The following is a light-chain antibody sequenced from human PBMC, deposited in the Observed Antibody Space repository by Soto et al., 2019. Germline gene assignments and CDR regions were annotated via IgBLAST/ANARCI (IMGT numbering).Light chain of an antibody. CDR2: EVI. CDR1: SSDVGGYNY. CDR3: SSYTSSRTVV. J-gene: IGLJ2*01. Sequence: QSALTQPASVSGSPGQSITISCTGTSSDVGGYNYVSWYQQHPGKAPKLMIYEVINRPSGVSNRFSGSKSGNTASLTISGLQAEDEADYYCSSYTSSRTVVFGGGTKLTVL. V-gene: IGLV2-14*01.